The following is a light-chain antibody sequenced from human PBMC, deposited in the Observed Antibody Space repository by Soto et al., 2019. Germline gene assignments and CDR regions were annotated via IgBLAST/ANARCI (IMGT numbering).Light chain of an antibody. J-gene: IGLJ2*01. Sequence: QSVLTQPPSVSGAPGQRVTISCTGGSSNIGAGYDVHWYQQLPGTAPKLLIYGNSNRPSGVPDRFSGSKSGTSASLAITGLQAEDEAGYDCQSCDNSRSGYVLFGGGTKLTVL. CDR3: QSCDNSRSGYVL. V-gene: IGLV1-40*01. CDR1: SSNIGAGYD. CDR2: GNS.